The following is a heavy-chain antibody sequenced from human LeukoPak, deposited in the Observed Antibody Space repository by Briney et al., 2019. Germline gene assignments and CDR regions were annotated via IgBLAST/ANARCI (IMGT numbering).Heavy chain of an antibody. CDR1: GFTFSSYS. Sequence: GGSLRLSCAASGFTFSSYSMNWVRQAPGKGLEWVSSISSSSSYIYYADSVKGRFTISRDNAKNSLYLQMNSLRAEDTAVYYCARGSYGTAMVENWFDPWGQGTLVTVSS. CDR2: ISSSSSYI. CDR3: ARGSYGTAMVENWFDP. J-gene: IGHJ5*02. V-gene: IGHV3-21*01. D-gene: IGHD5-18*01.